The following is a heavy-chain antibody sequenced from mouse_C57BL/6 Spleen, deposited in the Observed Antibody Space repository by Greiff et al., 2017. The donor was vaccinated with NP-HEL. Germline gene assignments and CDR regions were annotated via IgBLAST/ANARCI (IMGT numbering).Heavy chain of an antibody. CDR2: IDPSDSYT. J-gene: IGHJ3*01. CDR3: ARAGSSYGGFAY. CDR1: GYTFTSYW. Sequence: QVQLQQPGAKLVMPGASVKLSCKASGYTFTSYWMHWVKQRPGQGLEWIGEIDPSDSYTNYNQKFKGKSTLTVDKSSSTAYMQLSSLTSEDSAVYYCARAGSSYGGFAYWGQGTLVTVSA. D-gene: IGHD1-1*01. V-gene: IGHV1-69*01.